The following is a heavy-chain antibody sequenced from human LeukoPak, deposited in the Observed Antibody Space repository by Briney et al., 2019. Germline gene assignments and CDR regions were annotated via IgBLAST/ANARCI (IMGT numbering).Heavy chain of an antibody. V-gene: IGHV3-23*01. Sequence: GGSLRLSCAASGFTFNNYSMSWVRQAPGKGLQWVSVISGSGGSTYYADSVQGRFTISRDNSNNTLYLQMNSLRAEDTAVYYYAKRGYDTSGYYGYFDYWAQGTLVTVSS. D-gene: IGHD3-22*01. J-gene: IGHJ4*02. CDR2: ISGSGGST. CDR3: AKRGYDTSGYYGYFDY. CDR1: GFTFNNYS.